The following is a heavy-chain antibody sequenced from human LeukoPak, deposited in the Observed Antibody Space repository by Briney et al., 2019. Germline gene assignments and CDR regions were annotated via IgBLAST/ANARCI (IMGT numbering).Heavy chain of an antibody. V-gene: IGHV4-34*01. CDR2: INHSGST. CDR3: ASSPAKDFDY. CDR1: GGSVSGFY. Sequence: PSETLSLTCAVYGGSVSGFYWSWIRQPPGQGLEWIGEINHSGSTNYNPSLKSRVTISVDTSKNQFSLKLSSVTAADTAVYYCASSPAKDFDYWGQGTLVTVSS. J-gene: IGHJ4*02.